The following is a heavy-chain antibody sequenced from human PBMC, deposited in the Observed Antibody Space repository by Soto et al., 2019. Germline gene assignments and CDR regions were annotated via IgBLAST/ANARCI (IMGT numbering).Heavy chain of an antibody. CDR3: ARVDSSGYYEGPNMDV. Sequence: QVQLQESGPGLVKPSQTLSLTCTVSGGSISSGDYYWSWIRQPPGKGLEWIGYIYYSGSTYYNPSLTSRVTISVDTSKTQFSLQLSSVTAADTAVYYCARVDSSGYYEGPNMDVWGQGTTVTVSS. V-gene: IGHV4-30-4*01. CDR2: IYYSGST. CDR1: GGSISSGDYY. D-gene: IGHD3-22*01. J-gene: IGHJ6*02.